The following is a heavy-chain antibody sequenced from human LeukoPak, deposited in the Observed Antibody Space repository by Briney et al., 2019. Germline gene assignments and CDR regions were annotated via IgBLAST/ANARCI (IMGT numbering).Heavy chain of an antibody. CDR3: ARHHRWDSSAHYIGPDWYFDL. CDR1: GGSISSYY. J-gene: IGHJ2*01. D-gene: IGHD3-22*01. V-gene: IGHV4-59*08. CDR2: IYYSGST. Sequence: PSETLSLTCTVSGGSISSYYWCWIRQPPGKGLEWIGYIYYSGSTNYNPSLKSRVTISVDTSKNQFSLKLSSVTAADTAVYYCARHHRWDSSAHYIGPDWYFDLWGRGTLVTVSS.